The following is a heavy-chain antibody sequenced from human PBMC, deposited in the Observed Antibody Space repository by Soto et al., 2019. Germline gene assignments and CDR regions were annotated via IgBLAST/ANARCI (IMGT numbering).Heavy chain of an antibody. D-gene: IGHD3-3*01. CDR2: IYYSGST. J-gene: IGHJ6*03. Sequence: SQTLCLTLSVARGSISSYGGSWLRLPPGQALKWIGYIYYSGSTNYNPSLKSRVTISVDTSKNQFSLKPSSVTAADTAVYYCATRAADYHSWSGYYSYYYYMDGWGKGTKVTGSS. V-gene: IGHV4-59*08. CDR1: RGSISSYG. CDR3: ATRAADYHSWSGYYSYYYYMDG.